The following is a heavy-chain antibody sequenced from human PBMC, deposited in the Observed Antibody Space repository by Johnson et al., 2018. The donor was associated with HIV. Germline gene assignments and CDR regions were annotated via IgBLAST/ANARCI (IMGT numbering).Heavy chain of an antibody. V-gene: IGHV3-11*04. CDR3: ARHWGNDAFDI. D-gene: IGHD7-27*01. CDR2: ISGSGSTI. J-gene: IGHJ3*02. Sequence: QVQLVESGGGVVQPGRSLRLSCAASGFTFSDYSMTWIRQAPGKGLEWVSYISGSGSTIYYADSVKGRFTISRVNAKNSLYLQMNSLRAEDTAVYYCARHWGNDAFDIWGQGTMVTVSS. CDR1: GFTFSDYS.